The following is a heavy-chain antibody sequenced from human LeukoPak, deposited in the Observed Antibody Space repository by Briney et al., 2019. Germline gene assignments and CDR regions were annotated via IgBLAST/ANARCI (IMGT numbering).Heavy chain of an antibody. Sequence: PGGSLRLSCAASGFTFSSYGMHWVRQAPGKGLEWVAFIRYDGSNKYYADSVKGRFTISRDNAKNSLYLQMNGLRAEDTAVYYCARTRYSYGAEGYFDYWGQGTLVTVSS. CDR3: ARTRYSYGAEGYFDY. V-gene: IGHV3-30*02. D-gene: IGHD5-18*01. CDR2: IRYDGSNK. CDR1: GFTFSSYG. J-gene: IGHJ4*02.